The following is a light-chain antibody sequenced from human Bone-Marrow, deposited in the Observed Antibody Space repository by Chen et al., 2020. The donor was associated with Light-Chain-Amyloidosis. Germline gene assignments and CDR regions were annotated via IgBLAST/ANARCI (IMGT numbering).Light chain of an antibody. CDR3: QVWDRSSDRPV. Sequence: SYVLTQPSSVSVAPGQTATIACGGNNIGFTSVHWYQQTPGQAPLLVVYDDSDRPSGIPERLSGSNSGNTATLTISRDEAGNEADYYCQVWDRSSDRPVFGGGTKLTVL. V-gene: IGLV3-21*02. CDR1: NIGFTS. CDR2: DDS. J-gene: IGLJ3*02.